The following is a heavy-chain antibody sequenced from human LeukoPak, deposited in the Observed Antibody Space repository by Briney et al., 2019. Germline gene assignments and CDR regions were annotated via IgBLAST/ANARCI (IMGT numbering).Heavy chain of an antibody. CDR3: ARAVLGYCSGGSCFWFDP. D-gene: IGHD2-15*01. Sequence: SETLSLTCTVSGGSISSYYGSWIRQPPGKGLEWIGYIYYSGSTNYNPSLKSRVTVSVDTSKNQFSLKLSSVTAADTAVYYCARAVLGYCSGGSCFWFDPWGQGTLVTASS. J-gene: IGHJ5*02. CDR2: IYYSGST. CDR1: GGSISSYY. V-gene: IGHV4-59*01.